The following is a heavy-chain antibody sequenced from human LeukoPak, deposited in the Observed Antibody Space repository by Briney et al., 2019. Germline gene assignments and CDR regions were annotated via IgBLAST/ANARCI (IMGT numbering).Heavy chain of an antibody. Sequence: GGSLRLSCTASGLTFRDYNINWFRQAPGRGLEWVGFIRSKADGGTTEYAASVKGRFTISRDDSKNVAYLQINNLRAEDTALYYCARDDRPSGHDFDYWGQGTLVTVSS. CDR3: ARDDRPSGHDFDY. V-gene: IGHV3-49*03. D-gene: IGHD6-6*01. CDR2: IRSKADGGTT. J-gene: IGHJ4*02. CDR1: GLTFRDYN.